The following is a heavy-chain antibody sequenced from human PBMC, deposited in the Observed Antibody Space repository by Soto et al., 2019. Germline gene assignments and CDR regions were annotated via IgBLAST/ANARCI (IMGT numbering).Heavy chain of an antibody. J-gene: IGHJ4*02. CDR1: GYTLNNYV. D-gene: IGHD2-21*01. Sequence: QVQLVQSGSELKKPGASVKVSCKASGYTLNNYVISWVRQAPGQGLEWMGSITSDNRNIKYAQKIQGRVTMTTDTSTSTAYMELRSLKSDDTAVYYCARAPSNYSYYFDYWGQGTLVTVSS. V-gene: IGHV1-18*01. CDR2: ITSDNRNI. CDR3: ARAPSNYSYYFDY.